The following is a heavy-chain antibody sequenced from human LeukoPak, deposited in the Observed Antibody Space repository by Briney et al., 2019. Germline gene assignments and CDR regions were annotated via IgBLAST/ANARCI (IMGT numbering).Heavy chain of an antibody. D-gene: IGHD3-9*01. J-gene: IGHJ3*02. CDR2: MYYSGST. CDR1: GGSISSSSYY. V-gene: IGHV4-39*01. CDR3: ASPGGKDYDILTGYLGLLNTFDI. Sequence: PSETLSLTCTVSGGSISSSSYYWGWFRQPPGKGLVWMGSMYYSGSTYYNPSLKSRVTISVDTSKNQFSLKLSSVTAADTAVYYFASPGGKDYDILTGYLGLLNTFDIWGQGTMVTVSS.